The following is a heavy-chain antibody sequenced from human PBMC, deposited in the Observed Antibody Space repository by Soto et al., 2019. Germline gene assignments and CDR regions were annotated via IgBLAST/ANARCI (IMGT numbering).Heavy chain of an antibody. V-gene: IGHV3-33*01. Sequence: GGSLRLSCGVSGLTFSTYHMHWVRQAPDKGLEWVAAIWHDGSERFYADSVKGRFTISRENSKNTLFLQMTSLRVEDTAVYYCGSEAGSGTNSRFGDCWGLGTLVTVSS. D-gene: IGHD3-10*01. J-gene: IGHJ4*02. CDR2: IWHDGSER. CDR3: GSEAGSGTNSRFGDC. CDR1: GLTFSTYH.